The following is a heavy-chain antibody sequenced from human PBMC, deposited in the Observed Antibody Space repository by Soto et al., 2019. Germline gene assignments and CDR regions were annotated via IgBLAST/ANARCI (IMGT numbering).Heavy chain of an antibody. CDR1: GYTFTGYY. J-gene: IGHJ6*03. V-gene: IGHV1-2*04. CDR3: ARKDPPATRPSYYYYMDV. D-gene: IGHD6-25*01. CDR2: INPNSGGT. Sequence: ASVKVSCKASGYTFTGYYMHWVRQAPGQGLEWMGWINPNSGGTNYAQKFQGWVTMTRDTSISTAYMELSRLRSDDTAVYYCARKDPPATRPSYYYYMDVWGKGTTVTVSS.